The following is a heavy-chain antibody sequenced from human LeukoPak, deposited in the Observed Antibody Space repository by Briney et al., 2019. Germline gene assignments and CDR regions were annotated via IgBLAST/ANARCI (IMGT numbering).Heavy chain of an antibody. D-gene: IGHD6-19*01. CDR1: GLSFSTYA. J-gene: IGHJ4*02. V-gene: IGHV3-23*01. Sequence: SLRLSCAASGLSFSTYALSWVRQAPGKGLEWVSATSGNGAKTYYADSVRGRFTISRDNSKNTLYLQMNSLRAEDTAVYYCAKDFGWPFDYWGQGTLVTVSS. CDR3: AKDFGWPFDY. CDR2: TSGNGAKT.